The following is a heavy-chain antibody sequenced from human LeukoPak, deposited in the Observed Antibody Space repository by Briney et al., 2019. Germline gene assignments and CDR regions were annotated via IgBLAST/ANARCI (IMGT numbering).Heavy chain of an antibody. CDR3: ASGDDLRTLPFDY. CDR2: IIPIFGTA. Sequence: ASVKVSCKASGGTFSSYAISWVRQAPGQGLEWMGGIIPIFGTANYAQKFQGRVTTTADESTSTAYMELSSLRSEDTAVYYCASGDDLRTLPFDYWGQGTLVTVSS. CDR1: GGTFSSYA. J-gene: IGHJ4*02. V-gene: IGHV1-69*13. D-gene: IGHD3/OR15-3a*01.